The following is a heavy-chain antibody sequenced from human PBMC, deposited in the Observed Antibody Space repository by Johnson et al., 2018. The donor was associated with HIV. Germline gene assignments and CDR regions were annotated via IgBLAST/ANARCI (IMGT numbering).Heavy chain of an antibody. V-gene: IGHV3-7*05. J-gene: IGHJ3*02. Sequence: VQLVESGGGLVQPGGSLRLSCAASGFIISSYWMTWVRQAPGKGLEWVANIKKDGSEKYYVDSVKGRFTIYRDNAKNSLYLQMGSLRAEDTALYYCARVMSSGYLFDAFD. CDR3: ARVMSSGYLFDAFD. D-gene: IGHD3-22*01. CDR1: GFIISSYW. CDR2: IKKDGSEK.